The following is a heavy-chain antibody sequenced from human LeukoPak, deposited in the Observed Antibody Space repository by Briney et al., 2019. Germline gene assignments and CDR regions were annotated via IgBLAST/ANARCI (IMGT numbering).Heavy chain of an antibody. V-gene: IGHV4-31*03. J-gene: IGHJ4*02. D-gene: IGHD3-10*01. CDR1: GGSISSGGYY. CDR2: IYYSGST. Sequence: SETLSLTCTVSGGSISSGGYYWSWIRQHPGKGLEWIGYIYYSGSTYYNPSLRSRVTISVDTSKNQFSLKLSSVTAADTAVYYCAREVSMRTGEDYWGQGTLVTVSS. CDR3: AREVSMRTGEDY.